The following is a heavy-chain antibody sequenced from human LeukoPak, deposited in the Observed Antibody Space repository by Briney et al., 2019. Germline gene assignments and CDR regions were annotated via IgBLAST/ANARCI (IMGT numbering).Heavy chain of an antibody. CDR3: AKDRVRATLDY. J-gene: IGHJ4*02. CDR1: GSTFDDYG. Sequence: GPLRLSCAASGSTFDDYGMSWVRQAPGKGLEWVSGINWNGGSTGYADSVKGRFTISRDNSKNTLYLQMNSLRAEDTAVYYCAKDRVRATLDYWGQGTLVTVSS. V-gene: IGHV3-20*04. D-gene: IGHD3-10*01. CDR2: INWNGGST.